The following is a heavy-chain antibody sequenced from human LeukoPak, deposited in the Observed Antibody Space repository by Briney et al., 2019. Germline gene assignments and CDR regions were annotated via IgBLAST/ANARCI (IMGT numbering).Heavy chain of an antibody. Sequence: SETLSLTCTISGVSMSAFQWSWVRQSPEKGLEWIGCVNTKGETNYNPSLKSRVITSVDTSKSQFSLRLTSVTAADTAVYYCATSNDAKIAPFDHWGQGALVTVSS. D-gene: IGHD2-8*01. V-gene: IGHV4-4*09. CDR2: VNTKGET. J-gene: IGHJ4*02. CDR1: GVSMSAFQ. CDR3: ATSNDAKIAPFDH.